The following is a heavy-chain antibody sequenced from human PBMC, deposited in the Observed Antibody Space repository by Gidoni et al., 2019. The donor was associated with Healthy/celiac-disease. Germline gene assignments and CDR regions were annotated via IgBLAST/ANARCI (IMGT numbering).Heavy chain of an antibody. CDR1: GYTFTSYA. D-gene: IGHD5-12*01. J-gene: IGHJ3*02. CDR3: ARVGRDGYNYDAFDI. V-gene: IGHV1-3*01. CDR2: INAGNGNT. Sequence: QVQLVQSGAEVKKPGASVKVSCKASGYTFTSYAMHWVRQAPGQRLEWMGWINAGNGNTKYSQKFQGRVTITRDTSASTAYMELSSLRSEDTAVYYCARVGRDGYNYDAFDIWGQGTMVTVSS.